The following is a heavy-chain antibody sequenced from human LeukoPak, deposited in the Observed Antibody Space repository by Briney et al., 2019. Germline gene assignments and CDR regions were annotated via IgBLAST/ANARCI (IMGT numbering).Heavy chain of an antibody. V-gene: IGHV1-18*01. Sequence: GASVKVSCKASGYRFTSDGIAWVRQAPGQGLEWMGWISVNSGYTNYAQKVQGRGTMTADTSTSTVYMELRSLRSDDTAIYYCARSREETVSGPQFDYWGQGTLVTVAS. CDR3: ARSREETVSGPQFDY. J-gene: IGHJ4*02. CDR1: GYRFTSDG. D-gene: IGHD2/OR15-2a*01. CDR2: ISVNSGYT.